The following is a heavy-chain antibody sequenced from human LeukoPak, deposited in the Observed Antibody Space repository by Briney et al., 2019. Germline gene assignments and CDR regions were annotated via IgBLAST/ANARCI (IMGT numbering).Heavy chain of an antibody. CDR3: VRLPAAVYGMDV. Sequence: GGSLRLSCAASGFTFNTYSMNWVRHAPGKGLEWVSYISSSSITIYYADSVQGRFTISRDNAKNSLYLQMDSLRAEDTAVYYCVRLPAAVYGMDVWGQGTTVTVSS. J-gene: IGHJ6*02. D-gene: IGHD2-2*01. CDR2: ISSSSITI. CDR1: GFTFNTYS. V-gene: IGHV3-48*01.